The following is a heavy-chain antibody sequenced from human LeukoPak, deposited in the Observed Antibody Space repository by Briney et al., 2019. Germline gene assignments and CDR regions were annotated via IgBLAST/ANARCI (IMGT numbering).Heavy chain of an antibody. D-gene: IGHD3-22*01. Sequence: PETLSLTCTVSGGSISGSSYYWGWIRQPPGKGLEWIGSIYYSGSTYYNPSLKSRVTISVDTSKNEFSLKLSSVTAADTAVYYCATPPPRRRGYYDRSGYVYYFDYWGQGILVTVSS. CDR3: ATPPPRRRGYYDRSGYVYYFDY. J-gene: IGHJ4*02. V-gene: IGHV4-39*01. CDR2: IYYSGST. CDR1: GGSISGSSYY.